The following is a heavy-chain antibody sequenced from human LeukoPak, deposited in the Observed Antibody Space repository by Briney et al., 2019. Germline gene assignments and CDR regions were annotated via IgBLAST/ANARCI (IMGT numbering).Heavy chain of an antibody. D-gene: IGHD4-17*01. J-gene: IGHJ3*01. CDR2: IHAGGDST. CDR3: ARDPNGDYIGAFDF. V-gene: IGHV3-23*01. CDR1: GVTFRNFA. Sequence: GGSLRLSCIASGVTFRNFAMMWVRQAPGKRLEWVSAIHAGGDSTVYADAVRGRFTISRDNSNNALYLQMNELRADDTAVYYCARDPNGDYIGAFDFWGQGTMVTVSS.